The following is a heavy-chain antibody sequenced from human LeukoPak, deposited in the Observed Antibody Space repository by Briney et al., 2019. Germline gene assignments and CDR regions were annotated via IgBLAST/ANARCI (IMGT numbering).Heavy chain of an antibody. V-gene: IGHV3-11*04. CDR3: ARDPSSSSWYYYYYYYMDV. J-gene: IGHJ6*03. CDR1: GFTFSDYY. CDR2: ISSSSSTI. D-gene: IGHD6-13*01. Sequence: AGGSLRLSCAASGFTFSDYYMSWIRQAPGKGLEWVSYISSSSSTIYYADSVEGRFTISRDNAKNSLYLQMNSLRAEDTAVYYCARDPSSSSWYYYYYYYMDVWGKGTTVTVSS.